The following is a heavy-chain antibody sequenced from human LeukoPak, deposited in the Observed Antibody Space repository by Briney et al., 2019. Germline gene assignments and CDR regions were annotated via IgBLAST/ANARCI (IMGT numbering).Heavy chain of an antibody. CDR2: ISGSGGST. CDR3: ANSRLNWCMDV. V-gene: IGHV3-23*01. CDR1: GFTLSSYA. Sequence: GGSQRLSCAASGFTLSSYAMSWVRQAPGKGLEWVSVISGSGGSTYYADSVKGRFTISRDNSKNTLYLQMNSLRAEDTAVYYCANSRLNWCMDVWGQGTTVTVSS. J-gene: IGHJ6*02. D-gene: IGHD1-1*01.